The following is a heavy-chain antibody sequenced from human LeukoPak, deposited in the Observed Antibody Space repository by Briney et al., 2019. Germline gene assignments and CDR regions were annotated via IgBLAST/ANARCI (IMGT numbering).Heavy chain of an antibody. CDR1: GGSISSGGYY. V-gene: IGHV4-31*03. Sequence: SETLSLTCTVSGGSISSGGYYWSWIRQHPGKGLEWIGYIYYSGSTYYNPSLKSRVTISVDTSKNQFSLKLSSVTAADTALYYCARVRCSGGSCYDSYYYGMDVWGQGTTVTVSS. CDR3: ARVRCSGGSCYDSYYYGMDV. CDR2: IYYSGST. D-gene: IGHD2-15*01. J-gene: IGHJ6*02.